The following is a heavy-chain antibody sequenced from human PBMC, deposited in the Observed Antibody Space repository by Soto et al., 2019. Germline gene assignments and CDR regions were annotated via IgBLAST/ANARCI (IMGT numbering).Heavy chain of an antibody. J-gene: IGHJ6*02. Sequence: SVKVSFKASGDTFKNCVISWVRQAPGQGLEWMGGIIPLFGTTDFAQRFQGRLTITTDESTTTAYMELSRLRSEDTATYYCAAELGFGKLSVVWGQGTTVTVSS. CDR3: AAELGFGKLSVV. CDR1: GDTFKNCV. D-gene: IGHD3-10*01. CDR2: IIPLFGTT. V-gene: IGHV1-69*05.